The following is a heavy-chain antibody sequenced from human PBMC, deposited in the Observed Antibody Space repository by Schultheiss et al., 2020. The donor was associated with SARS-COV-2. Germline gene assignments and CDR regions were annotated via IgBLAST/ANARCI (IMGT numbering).Heavy chain of an antibody. D-gene: IGHD3-22*01. V-gene: IGHV4-59*01. Sequence: SETLSLTCTVSGGSISSYYWSWIRQPPGKGLEWIGYIYYSGSTNYNPSLKSRVTISVDTSKNQFSLKLSSVTAADTAVYYCAKTLWLLRYYYYGMDVWGQGTTVTVSS. CDR3: AKTLWLLRYYYYGMDV. CDR2: IYYSGST. CDR1: GGSISSYY. J-gene: IGHJ6*02.